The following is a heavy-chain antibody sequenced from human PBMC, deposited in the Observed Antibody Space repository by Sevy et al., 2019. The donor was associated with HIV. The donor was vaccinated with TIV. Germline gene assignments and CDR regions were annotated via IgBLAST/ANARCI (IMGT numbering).Heavy chain of an antibody. J-gene: IGHJ6*02. D-gene: IGHD5-12*01. CDR3: AREAGGYDYDYGMDV. CDR2: IYYSGDT. Sequence: SETLSLTCSVSGGSIVSSSHYWGWIRQPPGKRLEWLGGIYYSGDTYYNPSLNGRLTISIDTSKNQFSLNLRAVTAADTAIYYCAREAGGYDYDYGMDVWGQGTTVTVSS. CDR1: GGSIVSSSHY. V-gene: IGHV4-39*02.